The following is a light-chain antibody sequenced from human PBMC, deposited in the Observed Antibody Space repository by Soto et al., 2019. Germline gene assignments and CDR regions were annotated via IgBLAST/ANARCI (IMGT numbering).Light chain of an antibody. Sequence: QSALTQPASVSGSPGQSITISCTGSSIDVGVYKYVSWYQQYTGRVPKPLIYKVSNRLSGISNRFSGSKSGNTASLTISGLQAEDEADYFCTSPTPGSLYVFGSGTKLTVL. J-gene: IGLJ1*01. CDR3: TSPTPGSLYV. CDR1: SIDVGVYKY. V-gene: IGLV2-14*01. CDR2: KVS.